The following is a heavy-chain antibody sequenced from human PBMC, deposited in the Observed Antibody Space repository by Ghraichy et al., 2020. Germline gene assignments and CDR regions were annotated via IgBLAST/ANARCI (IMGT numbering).Heavy chain of an antibody. CDR3: AREREPNHYYYYGMDV. Sequence: SETLSLTCTVSGGSISSGGYYWSWIRQHPGKGLEWIGYIYYSGSTYYNPSLKSRVTISVDTSKNQFSLKLSSVTAADTAVYYCAREREPNHYYYYGMDVWGQGTTVTVSS. CDR2: IYYSGST. J-gene: IGHJ6*02. V-gene: IGHV4-31*03. CDR1: GGSISSGGYY. D-gene: IGHD1-14*01.